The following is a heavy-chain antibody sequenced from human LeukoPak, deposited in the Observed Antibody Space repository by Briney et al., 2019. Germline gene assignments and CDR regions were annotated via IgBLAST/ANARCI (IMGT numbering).Heavy chain of an antibody. CDR2: ISSTGDAT. J-gene: IGHJ4*02. CDR1: GFTFSGYA. D-gene: IGHD3-9*01. CDR3: ATDYTTGYFPY. V-gene: IGHV3-23*01. Sequence: GASLRLSCSASGFTFSGYAMSWVRQAPGKGLEWVSTISSTGDATYHADSVKGRFTISRDNSKNTLYLQMTTLRVDDTAIYYCATDYTTGYFPYWGQGTLVTVSS.